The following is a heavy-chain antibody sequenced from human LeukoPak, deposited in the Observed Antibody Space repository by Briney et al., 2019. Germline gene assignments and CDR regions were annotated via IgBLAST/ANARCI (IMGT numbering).Heavy chain of an antibody. D-gene: IGHD3-3*01. Sequence: ASVKVSCKASGYTFTSYGISWVRQAPGQGLEWMGWISAYNGNTNYAQKLQGRVTMTTDTSTSTAYMELRSLRSDDTAVYYCARVIGVLRFLEWLPDAFDIWGQGTMVTVSS. CDR1: GYTFTSYG. J-gene: IGHJ3*02. CDR2: ISAYNGNT. V-gene: IGHV1-18*01. CDR3: ARVIGVLRFLEWLPDAFDI.